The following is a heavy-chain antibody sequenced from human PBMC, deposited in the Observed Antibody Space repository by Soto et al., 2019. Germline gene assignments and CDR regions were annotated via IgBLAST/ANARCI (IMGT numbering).Heavy chain of an antibody. CDR3: ARIAIFGVVILPSGSFDY. J-gene: IGHJ4*02. Sequence: ASVKVSCKASGYTFTSYGISWVRQAPGQGLEWMGWISAYNGNTNYAQKLQGRVTMTTDTSTSTAYMELRSLRSDDTAVYYCARIAIFGVVILPSGSFDYWGQGTLVTVS. CDR2: ISAYNGNT. D-gene: IGHD3-3*01. CDR1: GYTFTSYG. V-gene: IGHV1-18*04.